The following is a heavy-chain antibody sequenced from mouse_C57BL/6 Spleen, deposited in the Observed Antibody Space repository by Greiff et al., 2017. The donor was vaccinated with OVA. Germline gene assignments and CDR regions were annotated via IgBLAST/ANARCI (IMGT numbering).Heavy chain of an antibody. CDR1: GYSFTSYY. D-gene: IGHD2-12*01. CDR2: IYPGSGNT. V-gene: IGHV1-66*01. Sequence: LQQSGPELVKPGASVKISCKASGYSFTSYYIHWVKQRPGQGLEWIGWIYPGSGNTKYNEKFKGKATLTADTSSSTAYMQLSSLTSEDSAVYYCAREGYSPLDYWGQGTTLTVSS. J-gene: IGHJ2*01. CDR3: AREGYSPLDY.